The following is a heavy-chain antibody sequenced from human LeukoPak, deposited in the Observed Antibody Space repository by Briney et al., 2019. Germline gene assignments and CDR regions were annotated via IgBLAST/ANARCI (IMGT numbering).Heavy chain of an antibody. D-gene: IGHD3-16*01. CDR3: ARGGLPEFIGSLVDPFDY. J-gene: IGHJ4*02. V-gene: IGHV1-69*13. Sequence: GASVKVSCKASGGTFSSYAISWVRQAPGQGHEWMGGIIPIFGTANYAQKFQGRVTITADESTSTAYMELSSLRSEDTAVYYCARGGLPEFIGSLVDPFDYWGQGTLVTVSS. CDR1: GGTFSSYA. CDR2: IIPIFGTA.